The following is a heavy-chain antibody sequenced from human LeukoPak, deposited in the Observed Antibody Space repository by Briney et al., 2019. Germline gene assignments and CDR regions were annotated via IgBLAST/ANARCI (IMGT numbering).Heavy chain of an antibody. CDR3: ARGVVTIFGVGHAFDI. V-gene: IGHV4-34*01. CDR1: GGSFSGYY. CDR2: INHSGST. J-gene: IGHJ3*02. D-gene: IGHD3-3*01. Sequence: SETLSLTCAVYGGSFSGYYWSWIRQPPGKGLEWIGEINHSGSTNYNPSLKSRVTISVDTSKNQFSLKLSSVTAADTAVYYCARGVVTIFGVGHAFDIWGQGTMVTVSS.